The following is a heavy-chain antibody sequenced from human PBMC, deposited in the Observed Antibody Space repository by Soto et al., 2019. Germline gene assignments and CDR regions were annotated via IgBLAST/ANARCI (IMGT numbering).Heavy chain of an antibody. V-gene: IGHV4-4*07. J-gene: IGHJ4*02. CDR1: GGSLSSYY. Sequence: QVQLQESGPGLVKPSETLSLTCTVSGGSLSSYYWSWIRQPAGKGLEWIGRISTSGSTNYNPSLKSRVTMSVDTSKNQFSLRLSSVTAADTAVYYCARGSCRCSSCYGFDYWGQGTLVTVSS. CDR3: ARGSCRCSSCYGFDY. CDR2: ISTSGST. D-gene: IGHD2-2*01.